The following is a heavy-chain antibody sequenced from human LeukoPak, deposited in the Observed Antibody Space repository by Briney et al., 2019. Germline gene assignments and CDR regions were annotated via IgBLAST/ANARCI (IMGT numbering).Heavy chain of an antibody. V-gene: IGHV1-8*01. D-gene: IGHD3-22*01. Sequence: GASVKVSCKASGYTFTSYDINWVRQATGQGLEWMGWMNPYSGNTGYAQKFQRRVTMTRNTSISTAYMELSSLISEDSAVYYCARKAGFYYDSRGFDPWGQGTLVTVSS. J-gene: IGHJ5*02. CDR2: MNPYSGNT. CDR1: GYTFTSYD. CDR3: ARKAGFYYDSRGFDP.